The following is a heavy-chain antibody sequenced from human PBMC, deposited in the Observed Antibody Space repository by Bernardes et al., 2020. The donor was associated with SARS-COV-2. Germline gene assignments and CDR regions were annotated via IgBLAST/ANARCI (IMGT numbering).Heavy chain of an antibody. V-gene: IGHV4-59*01. CDR1: GASIIDYY. CDR2: IYYRGGT. CDR3: ARSSAGWSEIDY. D-gene: IGHD6-19*01. Sequence: SETLSLTCTVSGASIIDYYWSWIRQSPGQGLQWIGYIYYRGGTTYNPSVSSPVTVSLDTSKNQISLTLTSVTAADTAVYYCARSSAGWSEIDYWGRGTLVTVSS. J-gene: IGHJ4*02.